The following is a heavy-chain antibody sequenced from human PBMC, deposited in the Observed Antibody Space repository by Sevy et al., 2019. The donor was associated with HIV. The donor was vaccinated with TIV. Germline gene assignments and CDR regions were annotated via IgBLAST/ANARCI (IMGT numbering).Heavy chain of an antibody. J-gene: IGHJ3*02. CDR2: ISWNSGSI. CDR3: TREGFEEAFDI. Sequence: GGSLRLSCAASGFTFDDYTLHWVRQAPGKGLEWVSGISWNSGSIGYADSVKGRFTISRDNAKNSLYLQMNSLRAEDTALYCCTREGFEEAFDIWGQRTMVTVSS. D-gene: IGHD3-10*01. CDR1: GFTFDDYT. V-gene: IGHV3-9*01.